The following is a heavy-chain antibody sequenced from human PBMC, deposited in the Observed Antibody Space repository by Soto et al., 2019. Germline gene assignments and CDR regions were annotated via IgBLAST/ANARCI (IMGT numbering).Heavy chain of an antibody. CDR3: ARARIAVAGFDY. D-gene: IGHD6-19*01. CDR2: INSDGSST. Sequence: GGSLRLSCAVSGFTFSSYWMHWVRQAPGKGLVWVSRINSDGSSTSYADSVKGRFTISRDNAKNTLYLQMNSLRAEGTAVYYCARARIAVAGFDYWGQGTLVTVSS. CDR1: GFTFSSYW. J-gene: IGHJ4*02. V-gene: IGHV3-74*01.